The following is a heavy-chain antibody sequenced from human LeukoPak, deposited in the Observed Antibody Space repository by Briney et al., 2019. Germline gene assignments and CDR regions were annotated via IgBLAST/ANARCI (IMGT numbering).Heavy chain of an antibody. CDR3: ARDSVLRYFDWLSKNWYFDL. CDR1: GFTFSSYA. D-gene: IGHD3-9*01. V-gene: IGHV3-30*04. J-gene: IGHJ2*01. CDR2: ISYDGSNK. Sequence: GRSLRLSCAASGFTFSSYAMHWVRQAPGKGLKWVAVISYDGSNKYYADSVKGRFTISRDNSKNTLYLQMNSLRAEDTAVYYCARDSVLRYFDWLSKNWYFDLWGRGTPVTVSS.